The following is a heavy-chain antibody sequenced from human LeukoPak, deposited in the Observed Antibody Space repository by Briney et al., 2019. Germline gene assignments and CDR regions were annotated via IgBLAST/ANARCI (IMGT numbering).Heavy chain of an antibody. CDR3: ARRALRAITIFGVVTAWFDP. D-gene: IGHD3-3*01. V-gene: IGHV4-4*02. J-gene: IGHJ5*02. CDR2: IYHSGGT. Sequence: SETLSLTCSVSAGSISSSNWSWVRQPPGKGLEWIGEIYHSGGTNYNPSLKSRVTISVDKSNNQFSLKLSSVTAADTAVYYCARRALRAITIFGVVTAWFDPWGQGTLVTVSS. CDR1: AGSISSSNW.